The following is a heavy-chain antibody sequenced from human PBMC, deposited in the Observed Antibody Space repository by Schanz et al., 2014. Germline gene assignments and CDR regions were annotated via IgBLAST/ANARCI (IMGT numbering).Heavy chain of an antibody. J-gene: IGHJ5*02. Sequence: QVQLVQSGAAVKKPGASVKVSCKASGYTFISYFIHWVRQAPGQGPEWMGWISGYSGNTNYAQKFKGRVYMTTDTPTSTASMQHRGLRSDDTAIYYCARGDRTFDPWGQGTLVTVSS. D-gene: IGHD3-22*01. V-gene: IGHV1-18*04. CDR1: GYTFISYF. CDR2: ISGYSGNT. CDR3: ARGDRTFDP.